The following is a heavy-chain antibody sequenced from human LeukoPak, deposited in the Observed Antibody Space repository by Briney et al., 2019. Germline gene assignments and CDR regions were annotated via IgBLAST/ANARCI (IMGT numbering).Heavy chain of an antibody. D-gene: IGHD3-10*01. Sequence: GASVKVSCKASGYTFTSYGISWVRQAPGQGLEWMGWISAYNGNTNYAQKLQGRVTMTTDTSTSTAYMELRSLRSDDTAVYYCARDESGKWFGELYDAFDIWGQGTMVTVSS. CDR1: GYTFTSYG. CDR2: ISAYNGNT. V-gene: IGHV1-18*01. J-gene: IGHJ3*02. CDR3: ARDESGKWFGELYDAFDI.